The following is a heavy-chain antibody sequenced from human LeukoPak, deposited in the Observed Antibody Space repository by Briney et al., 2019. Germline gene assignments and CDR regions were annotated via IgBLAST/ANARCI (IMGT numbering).Heavy chain of an antibody. V-gene: IGHV1-2*02. J-gene: IGHJ4*02. CDR2: INPNSGGT. Sequence: ASVTVSCKASGYTFTGYSMHWVRQAPGQGLEWMGWINPNSGGTNYAQKFQGRVTMTRDTSISTAYMELSRLTSDDTAVYYCARRRFVVEMATIGEFDYWGQGTLVTVSS. CDR3: ARRRFVVEMATIGEFDY. CDR1: GYTFTGYS. D-gene: IGHD5-24*01.